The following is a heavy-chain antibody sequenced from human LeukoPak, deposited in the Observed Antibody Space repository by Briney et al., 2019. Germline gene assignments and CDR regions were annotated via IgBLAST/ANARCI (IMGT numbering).Heavy chain of an antibody. CDR3: ARGPASDYGDYPHFDY. V-gene: IGHV4-4*07. J-gene: IGHJ4*02. Sequence: SETLSLTCTVSGGSISSYYWSWIRQPAGKGLEWIGRIYTSGSANYNPSLKSRVTMSVDTSKNQFSLKLSSVTAADTAVYYCARGPASDYGDYPHFDYWGQGTLVTVSS. D-gene: IGHD4-17*01. CDR1: GGSISSYY. CDR2: IYTSGSA.